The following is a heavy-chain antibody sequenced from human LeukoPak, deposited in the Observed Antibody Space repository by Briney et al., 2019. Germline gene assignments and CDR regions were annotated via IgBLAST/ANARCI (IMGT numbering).Heavy chain of an antibody. CDR1: GGTFSSYA. Sequence: ASVKVSCKASGGTFSSYAISWVRQAPGQGLEWMGGIIPIFGTANYAQKFQGRVTITTDESTSTAYMELSSLRSEDTAVYYCARGIPAARASAYYYYYMDVWGKGTTVTVSS. J-gene: IGHJ6*03. D-gene: IGHD2-2*01. V-gene: IGHV1-69*05. CDR3: ARGIPAARASAYYYYYMDV. CDR2: IIPIFGTA.